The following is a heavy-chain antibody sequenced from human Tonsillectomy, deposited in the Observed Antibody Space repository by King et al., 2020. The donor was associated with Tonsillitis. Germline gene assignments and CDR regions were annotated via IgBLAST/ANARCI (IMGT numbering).Heavy chain of an antibody. CDR2: INRSGSNT. J-gene: IGHJ4*02. Sequence: QLVQSGGGLLQPGGSLRLSCEASGFTFSSYAMSWVRQAPGKGLEWVSAINRSGSNTYYADSVKGRFTISRDNSKDTLYLQMNSLRADDTAKYYCGYGEYSYGYGYWGQGTLVTVSS. CDR3: GYGEYSYGYGY. V-gene: IGHV3-23*04. CDR1: GFTFSSYA. D-gene: IGHD5-18*01.